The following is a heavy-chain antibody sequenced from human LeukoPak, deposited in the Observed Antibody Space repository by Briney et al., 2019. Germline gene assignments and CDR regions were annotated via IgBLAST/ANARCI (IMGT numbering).Heavy chain of an antibody. CDR3: AKDQGIQIWLKYFQH. D-gene: IGHD5-18*01. Sequence: GGSLRLSCAASGFTFNNYAMTWVRQAPGKGLEWVSAMSGSGGTTLYADSVKGRFTISRDNSKSTLYLQMNSLRAEDTAVYYCAKDQGIQIWLKYFQHWGQGTLVTVSS. J-gene: IGHJ1*01. CDR1: GFTFNNYA. V-gene: IGHV3-23*01. CDR2: MSGSGGTT.